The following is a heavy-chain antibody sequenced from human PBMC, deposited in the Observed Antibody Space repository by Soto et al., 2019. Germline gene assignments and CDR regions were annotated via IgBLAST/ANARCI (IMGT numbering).Heavy chain of an antibody. CDR3: ARAPSWYSFDH. D-gene: IGHD6-13*01. V-gene: IGHV1-3*01. CDR1: GYTFTSYA. Sequence: GASVKVSCKASGYTFTSYAMHWVRQAPGQRLEWMGWINAGNANTKYSQKFQGRVTFTRDTSASTAYMELSSLRSEDTAVYYCARAPSWYSFDHWGRGTLVTVSS. CDR2: INAGNANT. J-gene: IGHJ4*02.